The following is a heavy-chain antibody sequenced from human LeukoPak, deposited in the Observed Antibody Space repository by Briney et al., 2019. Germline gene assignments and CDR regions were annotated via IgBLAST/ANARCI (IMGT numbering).Heavy chain of an antibody. CDR1: GYTFTSYD. Sequence: ASVKVSCKASGYTFTSYDINWVRQATGQGLEWMGWMNPNSGNTGYAQKFQGRVAMTRNTSISTAYMELSSLRSEDTAVYYCARWSLRRDGYNYAYDYWGQGTLVTVSS. J-gene: IGHJ4*02. CDR2: MNPNSGNT. V-gene: IGHV1-8*01. CDR3: ARWSLRRDGYNYAYDY. D-gene: IGHD5-12*01.